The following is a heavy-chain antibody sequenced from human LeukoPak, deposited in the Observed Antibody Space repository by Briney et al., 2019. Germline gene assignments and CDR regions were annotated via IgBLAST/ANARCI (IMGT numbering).Heavy chain of an antibody. CDR1: GGTFSSYA. CDR3: ARKNYDSSGYYPYWYFDL. D-gene: IGHD3-22*01. J-gene: IGHJ2*01. V-gene: IGHV1-69*13. CDR2: IIPIFGTA. Sequence: SVKVSCKASGGTFSSYAISWVRQAPGQGLEWVGGIIPIFGTANYAQKFQGRVTITADESTSTAYMELGSLRSEDTAVYYCARKNYDSSGYYPYWYFDLWGRGTLVTVSS.